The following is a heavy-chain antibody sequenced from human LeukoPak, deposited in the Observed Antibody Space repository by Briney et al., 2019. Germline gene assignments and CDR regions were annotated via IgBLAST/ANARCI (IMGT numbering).Heavy chain of an antibody. D-gene: IGHD3-22*01. CDR1: GFTFSSYG. V-gene: IGHV3-23*01. J-gene: IGHJ4*02. Sequence: GGSLRLSCAASGFTFSSYGMSWVRQAPGKGLEWVSALSGSGGGTYFADSVKGRFTISRDNSKNTLYLQMDSLRAEDTAVYYCARDYDYEDAGGFDYWGQGTLVTVSS. CDR3: ARDYDYEDAGGFDY. CDR2: LSGSGGGT.